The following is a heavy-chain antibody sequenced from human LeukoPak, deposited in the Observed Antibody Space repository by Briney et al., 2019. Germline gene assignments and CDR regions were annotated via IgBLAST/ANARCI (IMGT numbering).Heavy chain of an antibody. D-gene: IGHD6-13*01. J-gene: IGHJ5*02. CDR1: GGSISSGGYY. CDR3: ARFVHRIAAAGSGVGWFDP. Sequence: PSETLSLTCTVSGGSISSGGYYWSWIRQPPGKGLEWIGYIYHSGSTYYNPSLKSRVTISVDRSKNQFSLKLSSVTAADTAVYYCARFVHRIAAAGSGVGWFDPWGQGTLVTVSS. V-gene: IGHV4-30-2*01. CDR2: IYHSGST.